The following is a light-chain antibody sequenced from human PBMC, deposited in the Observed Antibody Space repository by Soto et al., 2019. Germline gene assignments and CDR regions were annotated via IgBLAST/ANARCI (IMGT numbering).Light chain of an antibody. CDR3: QSYDSSLSAHYV. CDR1: SSNIGAGYD. J-gene: IGLJ1*01. Sequence: QSVLTQPPSVSGAPGQRVTISCTGSSSNIGAGYDVHWYQQLPGTAPKLLIYGNSNRPSGVPDRFSGSKSGTSASLAITGLQAEDEADHYCQSYDSSLSAHYVFGTGTKLTVL. V-gene: IGLV1-40*01. CDR2: GNS.